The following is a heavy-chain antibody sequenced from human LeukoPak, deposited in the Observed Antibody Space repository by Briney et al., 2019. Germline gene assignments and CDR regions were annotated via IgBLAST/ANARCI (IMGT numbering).Heavy chain of an antibody. CDR2: ISGSGGYT. J-gene: IGHJ3*02. CDR1: GFTFSSYA. Sequence: PGGSLRLSCAASGFTFSSYAISWVRQAPGKGLEWASAISGSGGYTYYADSVKGRFTISRDNSKNTLYLQMNSLRAEDTAVYYCAKNWGATIYYAFDIWGQGTMVTVSS. CDR3: AKNWGATIYYAFDI. D-gene: IGHD5-12*01. V-gene: IGHV3-23*01.